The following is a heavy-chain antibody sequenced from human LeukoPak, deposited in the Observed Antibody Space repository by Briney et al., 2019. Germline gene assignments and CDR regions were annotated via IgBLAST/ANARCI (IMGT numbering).Heavy chain of an antibody. V-gene: IGHV4-4*07. J-gene: IGHJ6*03. CDR3: GRDRRYFGQNYYYYMDV. Sequence: SETLSLTCTVSGGSISSYYWSWIRQPAGKGLEWIGRIYTSGSPNYNPSLKSRVTMSVDTSKNQFSLKLSSVTAADTAVYYCGRDRRYFGQNYYYYMDVWGKGTTVTVSS. D-gene: IGHD3-9*01. CDR2: IYTSGSP. CDR1: GGSISSYY.